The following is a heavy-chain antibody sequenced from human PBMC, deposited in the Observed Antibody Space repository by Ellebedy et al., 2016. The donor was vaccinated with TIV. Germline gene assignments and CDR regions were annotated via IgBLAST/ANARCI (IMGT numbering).Heavy chain of an antibody. V-gene: IGHV4-59*04. J-gene: IGHJ4*02. CDR2: IYYSGNT. D-gene: IGHD3-10*01. CDR1: GGSISSYY. Sequence: MPSETLSLTCTVSGGSISSYYWSWIRQPPGKGLECIGFIYYSGNTYYNPSLKSRVTMSVDTSKSQFSLNLTSVTAADTAMYYCAKSAERFGEIDYWGQGTLVTVSS. CDR3: AKSAERFGEIDY.